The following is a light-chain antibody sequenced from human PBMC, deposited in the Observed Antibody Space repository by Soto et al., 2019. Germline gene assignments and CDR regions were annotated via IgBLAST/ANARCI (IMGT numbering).Light chain of an antibody. Sequence: EIVLTQSPGTLSLSPGERVTLSCRASQSISSTFLAWYQHKPGQAPKVVIYGASRRATGIPDRFSGSGSGTDFTLTISILEPEDFAVYYCQQYESSWTFGQGTKVEMK. CDR1: QSISSTF. J-gene: IGKJ1*01. V-gene: IGKV3-20*01. CDR3: QQYESSWT. CDR2: GAS.